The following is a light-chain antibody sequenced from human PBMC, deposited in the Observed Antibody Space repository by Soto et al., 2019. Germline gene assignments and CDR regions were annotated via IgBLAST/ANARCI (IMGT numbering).Light chain of an antibody. CDR3: SSYTSSSTLV. Sequence: QSVLTQPASVSGSPGQSITISCTGSSSDVGGYNYVSWYQQHPGKAPKLMIYEVSNRPSGISNRFSGSKSGNTASLTLSGRQAEDEADFYCSSYTSSSTLVFGGGTKVTVL. CDR1: SSDVGGYNY. J-gene: IGLJ2*01. V-gene: IGLV2-14*01. CDR2: EVS.